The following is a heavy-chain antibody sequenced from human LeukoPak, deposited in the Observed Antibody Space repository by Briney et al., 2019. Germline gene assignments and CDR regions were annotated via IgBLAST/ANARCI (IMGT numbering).Heavy chain of an antibody. Sequence: GGSLRLSWAAPGFTFSSYGMHWVGQAPGKGLEWGAFIRHDGSNKNYADSVKVRFTISRDNFRNTLYLQMDNLRADDTAVYYCAQKGQADDYGKPGWGQGTLVTVSS. CDR2: IRHDGSNK. V-gene: IGHV3-30*02. CDR3: AQKGQADDYGKPG. CDR1: GFTFSSYG. J-gene: IGHJ4*02. D-gene: IGHD4-17*01.